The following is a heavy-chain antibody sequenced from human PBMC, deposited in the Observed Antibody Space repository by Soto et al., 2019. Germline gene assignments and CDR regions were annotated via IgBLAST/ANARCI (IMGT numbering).Heavy chain of an antibody. V-gene: IGHV3-13*01. J-gene: IGHJ4*02. CDR3: ARVNLYYYGSGSYHLDY. CDR2: IGTAGDT. D-gene: IGHD3-10*01. CDR1: GFTFSSYD. Sequence: GESLKISCAASGFTFSSYDMHWVRQATGKGLEWVSAIGTAGDTYYPGSVKGRFTISRENAKNSLYLQMNSLRAEDTAVYYCARVNLYYYGSGSYHLDYWGQGTLVTVSS.